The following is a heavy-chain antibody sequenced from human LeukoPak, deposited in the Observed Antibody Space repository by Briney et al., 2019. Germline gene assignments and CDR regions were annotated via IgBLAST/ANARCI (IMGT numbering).Heavy chain of an antibody. CDR2: ISGSGGST. CDR1: GFTFSSYA. V-gene: IGHV3-23*01. CDR3: AKASPITIFGVVNFFDY. D-gene: IGHD3-3*01. Sequence: GGSLRLSCAASGFTFSSYAMSWVRQAPGKGLEWVSAISGSGGSTYYADSVKGRFTISRDNSKNTLYLQMNSLRAEDTAVYYCAKASPITIFGVVNFFDYWGQGTLVTVSS. J-gene: IGHJ4*02.